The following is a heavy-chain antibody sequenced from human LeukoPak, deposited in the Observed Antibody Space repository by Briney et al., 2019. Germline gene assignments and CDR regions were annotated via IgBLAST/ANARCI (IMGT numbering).Heavy chain of an antibody. V-gene: IGHV1-18*01. CDR2: IXAYNGNT. CDR1: GYTFTSYG. D-gene: IGHD2-15*01. J-gene: IGHJ4*02. CDR3: ARVPKGASTKIDY. Sequence: ASVKVSCKASGYTFTSYGISWVRQAPGQGLEXXGXIXAYNGNTXXXXXXXXRXTMTTDTSTSTAYMELRSLRSDDTAVYYCARVPKGASTKIDYWGQGTLVTVSS.